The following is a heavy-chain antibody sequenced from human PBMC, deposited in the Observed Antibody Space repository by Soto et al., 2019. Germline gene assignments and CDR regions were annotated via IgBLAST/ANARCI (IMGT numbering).Heavy chain of an antibody. CDR2: INHSGST. J-gene: IGHJ4*02. CDR1: GGSFSGYY. Sequence: SETLSLTCTVYGGSFSGYYWSWIRQPPGKGLEWIGEINHSGSTNYNPSLKSRVTISVDTSKNQFSLKLSSVTAADTAVYYCARAYIALDYWGQGTLVTVSS. D-gene: IGHD6-13*01. V-gene: IGHV4-34*01. CDR3: ARAYIALDY.